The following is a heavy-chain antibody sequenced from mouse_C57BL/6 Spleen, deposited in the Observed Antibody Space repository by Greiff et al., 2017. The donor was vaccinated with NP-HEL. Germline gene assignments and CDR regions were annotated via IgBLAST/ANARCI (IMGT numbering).Heavy chain of an antibody. V-gene: IGHV3-6*01. CDR1: GYAITSGYY. CDR2: ISYDGSN. J-gene: IGHJ1*03. Sequence: ESGPGLVKPSQSLSLTCSVTGYAITSGYYWNWIRQFPGNKLEWMGYISYDGSNNYNPSLKNRISITRDTSKNQFFLKLNSVTTEDTATYYCARDGEWYFDVWGTGTTVTVSS. CDR3: ARDGEWYFDV.